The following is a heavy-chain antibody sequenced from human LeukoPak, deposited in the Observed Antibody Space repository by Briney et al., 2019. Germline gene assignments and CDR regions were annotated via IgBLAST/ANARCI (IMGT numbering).Heavy chain of an antibody. D-gene: IGHD3-16*01. CDR1: GGSISTSNYY. J-gene: IGHJ5*02. V-gene: IGHV4-39*07. CDR3: ARGTYVFDP. Sequence: SETLSLTCTVSGGSISTSNYYWGWIRQPPGKGLEWIGNIFYSGSTYYSPSLKSRVTISVDTSKNELSLKVKSLTAADTAVYYCARGTYVFDPWGQGTLVTVSS. CDR2: IFYSGST.